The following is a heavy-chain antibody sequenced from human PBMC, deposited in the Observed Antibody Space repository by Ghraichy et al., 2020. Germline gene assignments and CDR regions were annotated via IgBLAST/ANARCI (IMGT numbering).Heavy chain of an antibody. CDR3: ARAQRVVPFDF. CDR2: IDDSSTTI. Sequence: GGSLRLSCAASRFTFSSYSMNWVRQAPGRGLEWVSYIDDSSTTIYYADSLKGRFTVSRDNAKNSLYLQINSLRNEDTAVYYCARAQRVVPFDFWGQGTLVTVSS. V-gene: IGHV3-48*02. J-gene: IGHJ4*02. D-gene: IGHD3-3*01. CDR1: RFTFSSYS.